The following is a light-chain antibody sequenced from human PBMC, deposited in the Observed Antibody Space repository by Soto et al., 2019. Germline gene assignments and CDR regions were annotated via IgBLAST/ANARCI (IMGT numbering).Light chain of an antibody. CDR3: HQYSSSSQA. J-gene: IGKJ1*01. CDR2: KAS. Sequence: DIQMTQSPSTLSASVGDRVTITCRASQTISTWLAWYQQKPGKAPKLLIHKASSLESGVPSRFSGSGSGTEFTLTISSLQPDDFATYYCHQYSSSSQAFGQGTKVEIK. V-gene: IGKV1-5*03. CDR1: QTISTW.